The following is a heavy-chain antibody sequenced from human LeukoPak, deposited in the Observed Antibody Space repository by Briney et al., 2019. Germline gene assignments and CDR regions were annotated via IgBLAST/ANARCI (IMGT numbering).Heavy chain of an antibody. CDR3: AKTQTRVV. D-gene: IGHD3-10*01. CDR2: IYYSGST. CDR1: GGSISSSSYY. Sequence: PSETLSLTCTVSGGSISSSSYYWGWVRQPPGTGREWIGSIYYSGSTYYNPSLKSRVIISVETSNNQFSLKLSSVTATDTAVYYCAKTQTRVVWGKGTTVTVSS. V-gene: IGHV4-39*01. J-gene: IGHJ6*03.